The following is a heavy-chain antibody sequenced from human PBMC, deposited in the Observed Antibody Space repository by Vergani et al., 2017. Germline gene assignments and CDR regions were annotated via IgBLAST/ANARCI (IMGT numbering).Heavy chain of an antibody. J-gene: IGHJ5*02. Sequence: QVQLVQSGAEVKKPGASVKVSCKASGYTFTSYAMHWVRQAPGQRLEWMGWINTGNGNTKYSQKFQGRVTITRDTSASTAYMELSSLRSEDTAVYYCARGKDCSSTSCTTYWFDPWGQGTLVTVSS. V-gene: IGHV1-3*04. D-gene: IGHD2-2*01. CDR3: ARGKDCSSTSCTTYWFDP. CDR2: INTGNGNT. CDR1: GYTFTSYA.